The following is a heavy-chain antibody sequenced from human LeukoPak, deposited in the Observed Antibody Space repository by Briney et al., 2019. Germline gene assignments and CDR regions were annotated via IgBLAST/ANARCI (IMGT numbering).Heavy chain of an antibody. CDR2: IRYDGSNK. D-gene: IGHD3-10*01. J-gene: IGHJ4*02. V-gene: IGHV3-30*02. CDR1: GFTFSSYG. CDR3: AKDHSAKGYYFDY. Sequence: GGSLRLSCAASGFTFSSYGMHWVRQAPGKGLEWVAFIRYDGSNKYYADSVKGRFTISRDNSKNTLYLQMNSPRAEDTAVYYCAKDHSAKGYYFDYWGQGTLVTVSS.